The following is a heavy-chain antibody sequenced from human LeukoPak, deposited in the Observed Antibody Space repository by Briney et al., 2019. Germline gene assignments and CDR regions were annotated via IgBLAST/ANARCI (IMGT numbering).Heavy chain of an antibody. Sequence: GGSLRLSCAASGFTFSSYSMNWARQAPGKGLEWVSSISSSSSYIYYADSVKGRFTISRDNAKNSLYLQMNSLRAEDTAVYYCARLGFLEWLLYYYYYMDVWGKGTTVTVSS. J-gene: IGHJ6*03. CDR2: ISSSSSYI. V-gene: IGHV3-21*01. CDR3: ARLGFLEWLLYYYYYMDV. CDR1: GFTFSSYS. D-gene: IGHD3-3*01.